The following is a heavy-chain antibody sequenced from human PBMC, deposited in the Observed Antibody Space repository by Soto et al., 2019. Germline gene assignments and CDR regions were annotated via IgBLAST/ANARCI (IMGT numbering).Heavy chain of an antibody. Sequence: ASVKVSCKASGYTFTSYGISWVRQAPGQGLEWMGWISAYNGNTNYAQKLQGRVTMTTATSTGTAYMGLRSLRSDDTAVYYCARLWFGELRTSHYMDVWGKGTTVTVSS. J-gene: IGHJ6*03. CDR1: GYTFTSYG. D-gene: IGHD3-10*01. V-gene: IGHV1-18*01. CDR3: ARLWFGELRTSHYMDV. CDR2: ISAYNGNT.